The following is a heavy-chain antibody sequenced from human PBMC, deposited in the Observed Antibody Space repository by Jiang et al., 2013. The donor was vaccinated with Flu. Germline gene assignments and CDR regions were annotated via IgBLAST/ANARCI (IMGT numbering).Heavy chain of an antibody. D-gene: IGHD6-25*01. CDR1: GASVSGGTYY. CDR3: ARGVLSAAGPFDH. Sequence: KPSETLSLTCTVSGASVSGGTYYWGWVRQPPGKTLEYLGYIYNSGSTNYNPSLKSRVTMSLDTSKSQFSLRLTSLTAADTAVYYCARGVLSAAGPFDHWGQGTLVTVSS. CDR2: IYNSGST. J-gene: IGHJ4*02. V-gene: IGHV4-61*01.